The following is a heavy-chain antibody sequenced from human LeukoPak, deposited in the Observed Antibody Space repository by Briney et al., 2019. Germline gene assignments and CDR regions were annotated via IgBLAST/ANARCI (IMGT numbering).Heavy chain of an antibody. CDR1: GGSISSSSYY. Sequence: SETLSLTCTVSGGSISSSSYYWGWIRQPPGKGLEWIGSIYHSGSTYYNPSLKSRVTISVDTSKNQFSLKLSSVTAADTAVYYCARDGTYYYDSSGYFDYWGQGTLVTVSS. J-gene: IGHJ4*02. CDR3: ARDGTYYYDSSGYFDY. V-gene: IGHV4-39*07. D-gene: IGHD3-22*01. CDR2: IYHSGST.